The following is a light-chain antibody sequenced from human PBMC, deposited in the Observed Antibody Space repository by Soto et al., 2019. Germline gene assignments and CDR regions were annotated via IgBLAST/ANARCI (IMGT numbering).Light chain of an antibody. CDR1: QSISNS. Sequence: DIQMTQSPSTLSASVGDRVTITCRATQSISNSLAWYQQKPGKAPKLLIYKASSLESGVPSRFSGSGSGKEFTLTITNLQPDDFATYYCQQYNRYWTFGQGTKVEIK. CDR3: QQYNRYWT. J-gene: IGKJ1*01. CDR2: KAS. V-gene: IGKV1-5*03.